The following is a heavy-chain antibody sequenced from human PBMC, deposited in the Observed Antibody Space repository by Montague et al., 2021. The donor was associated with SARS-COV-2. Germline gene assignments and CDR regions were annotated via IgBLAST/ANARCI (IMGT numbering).Heavy chain of an antibody. CDR3: ARDQGYNWNYYYYYGMDV. D-gene: IGHD1-20*01. CDR1: GGSISSSSYY. J-gene: IGHJ6*02. CDR2: IYYSGST. Sequence: SETLSLTCTVSGGSISSSSYYWGWIRQPPGKGLDWIGSIYYSGSTYYNPSLKSRVTISVDTSKNQFSLKLSSVTAADTAVYYCARDQGYNWNYYYYYGMDVWGQGTTVTVSS. V-gene: IGHV4-39*07.